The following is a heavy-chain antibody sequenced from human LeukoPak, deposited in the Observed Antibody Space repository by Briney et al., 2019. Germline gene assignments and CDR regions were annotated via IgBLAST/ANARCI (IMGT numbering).Heavy chain of an antibody. CDR3: AGPPYSSSWYALGYYMDV. CDR2: ISYDGSNK. J-gene: IGHJ6*03. V-gene: IGHV3-30*03. Sequence: PGGSLRLSCAASGFTFSSYGMHWVRQAPGKGLEWVAVISYDGSNKYYADSVKGRFTISRDNSKNTLYLQMNSLRAEDTAVYYCAGPPYSSSWYALGYYMDVWGKGTTVTVSS. CDR1: GFTFSSYG. D-gene: IGHD6-13*01.